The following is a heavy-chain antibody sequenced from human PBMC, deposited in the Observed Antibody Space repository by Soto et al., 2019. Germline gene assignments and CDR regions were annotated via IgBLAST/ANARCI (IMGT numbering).Heavy chain of an antibody. CDR1: GYTFTSYG. CDR3: ARTFEQFWSGYHPLDY. D-gene: IGHD3-3*01. CDR2: ISAYNGNT. J-gene: IGHJ4*02. Sequence: ASVKVSCKASGYTFTSYGISWVRQAPGQGLEWMGWISAYNGNTNYAQKLQGRVTMTTDTSTSTAYMELRSLRSDDTAVYYCARTFEQFWSGYHPLDYWGQGTLVTVSS. V-gene: IGHV1-18*01.